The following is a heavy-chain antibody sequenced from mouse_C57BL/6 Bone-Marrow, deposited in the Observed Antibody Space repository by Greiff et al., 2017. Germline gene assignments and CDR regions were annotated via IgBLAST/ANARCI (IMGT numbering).Heavy chain of an antibody. CDR1: GFTFSDYY. J-gene: IGHJ2*01. CDR2: ISNGGGST. V-gene: IGHV5-12*01. D-gene: IGHD5-1*01. CDR3: ARQSNYIDY. Sequence: DVMLVESGGGLVQPGGSLKLSCAASGFTFSDYYMYWVRQTPEKRLEWVAYISNGGGSTYYPDTVKGRFTISRDNAKNTLYLQVSRLKSEDTAMYYCARQSNYIDYWGQGTTLTVSS.